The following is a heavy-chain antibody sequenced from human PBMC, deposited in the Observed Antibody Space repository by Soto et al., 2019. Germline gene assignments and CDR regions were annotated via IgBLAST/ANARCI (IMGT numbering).Heavy chain of an antibody. D-gene: IGHD3-22*01. J-gene: IGHJ4*02. CDR1: GGTISSGGYY. CDR2: IYYRGST. V-gene: IGHV4-31*03. CDR3: ASLDSGGYYSGYYFDF. Sequence: SETLSLTCTVSGGTISSGGYYWSWIRQPPGKGLGWIGYIYYRGSTYYNPSLKSRVSLSGDTSTNQISLKLSSVTAADPAVYFSASLDSGGYYSGYYFDFWGQGTLVTVSS.